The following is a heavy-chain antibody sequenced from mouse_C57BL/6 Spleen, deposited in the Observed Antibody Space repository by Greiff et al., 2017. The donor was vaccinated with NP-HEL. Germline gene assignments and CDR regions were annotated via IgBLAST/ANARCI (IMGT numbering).Heavy chain of an antibody. V-gene: IGHV1-15*01. CDR1: GYTFTDYE. D-gene: IGHD2-4*01. CDR2: IDPETGGT. CDR3: TRSRYDYDPFFAY. Sequence: VQLQQSGAELVRPGASVTLSCKASGYTFTDYEMHWVKQTPVHGLEWIGAIDPETGGTAYNQKFKGKAILTADKSSSTAYMELRSLTSEDSAVYYWTRSRYDYDPFFAYWGQRTLVTVSA. J-gene: IGHJ3*01.